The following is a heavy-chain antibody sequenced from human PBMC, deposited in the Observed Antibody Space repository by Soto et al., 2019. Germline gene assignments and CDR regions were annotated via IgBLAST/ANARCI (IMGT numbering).Heavy chain of an antibody. CDR1: GYTFTDCY. V-gene: IGHV1-2*02. CDR2: INPKSGGT. D-gene: IGHD6-13*01. J-gene: IGHJ4*02. CDR3: VRDGLVSSAKYYFDY. Sequence: ASVKVSCKASGYTFTDCYVHWVRQAPGQGLEWMGWINPKSGGTNIAQRFKGRVNMTRDMSISTAYMELNSLKSDDTAVYYCVRDGLVSSAKYYFDYWGQGTLVTVS.